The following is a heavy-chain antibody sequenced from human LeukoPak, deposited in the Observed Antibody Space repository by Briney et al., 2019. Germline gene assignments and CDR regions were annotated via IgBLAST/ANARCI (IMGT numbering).Heavy chain of an antibody. V-gene: IGHV3-23*01. D-gene: IGHD2-2*01. CDR3: AKRRTHIVVVPAAIGAFDI. CDR1: GFTFSSYA. Sequence: PGGSLRLSCAASGFTFSSYAMSWVRQAPGKGLEWVSAISGSGGSTYYADSVKGRFTISRDNSKNTLYLQMNSLRAEDTAAYYCAKRRTHIVVVPAAIGAFDIWGQGTMVTVSS. CDR2: ISGSGGST. J-gene: IGHJ3*02.